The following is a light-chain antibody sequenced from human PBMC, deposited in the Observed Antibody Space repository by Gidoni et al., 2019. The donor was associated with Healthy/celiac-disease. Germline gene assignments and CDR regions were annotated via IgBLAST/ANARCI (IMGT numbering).Light chain of an antibody. CDR3: QQRSNWVYT. V-gene: IGKV3-11*01. CDR2: DAS. J-gene: IGKJ2*01. Sequence: EIVLTQSPATLSLSPGERATLSCRASQSVSSYLAWYQQKPGQAPRLLIYDASNRATGIPARFSGSGSGTDFTLTISSLEPEDFAVYYCQQRSNWVYTFGQXTKLEIK. CDR1: QSVSSY.